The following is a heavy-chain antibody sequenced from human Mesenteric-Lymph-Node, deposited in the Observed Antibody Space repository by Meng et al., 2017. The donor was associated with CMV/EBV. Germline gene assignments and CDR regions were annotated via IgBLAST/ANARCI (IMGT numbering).Heavy chain of an antibody. CDR2: TSWNSGSI. V-gene: IGHV3-9*01. CDR1: GFAFDDYA. CDR3: ARDITMVRGVIITGMDV. Sequence: SLKISCAASGFAFDDYAMHWVRQAPGKGPQWVSGTSWNSGSIGYADSVKGRFTISRDNAKNTLYLQMNSLRAEDTAVYYCARDITMVRGVIITGMDVWGQGTTVTVSS. D-gene: IGHD3-10*01. J-gene: IGHJ6*02.